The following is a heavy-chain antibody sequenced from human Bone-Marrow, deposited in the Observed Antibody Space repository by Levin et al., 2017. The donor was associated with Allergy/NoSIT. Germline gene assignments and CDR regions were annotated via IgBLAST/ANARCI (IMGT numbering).Heavy chain of an antibody. CDR1: GGSVSSGSYY. V-gene: IGHV4-61*01. D-gene: IGHD6-6*01. CDR3: ARESYSSSFIWFDP. CDR2: IYHSGST. Sequence: SQTLSLTCTFSGGSVSSGSYYWSWIRQPPGKGLEWIGYIYHSGSTNHNPSLKSRVTMSVDTSKNQFSLKLNSVTAADTAVYYCARESYSSSFIWFDPWGQGTLVTVSS. J-gene: IGHJ5*02.